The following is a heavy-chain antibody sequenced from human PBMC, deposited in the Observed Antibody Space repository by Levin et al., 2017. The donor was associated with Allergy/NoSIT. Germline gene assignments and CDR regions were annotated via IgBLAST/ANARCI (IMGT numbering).Heavy chain of an antibody. CDR3: ARRDSDGSNSFDY. J-gene: IGHJ4*02. D-gene: IGHD2-21*01. CDR1: GYSFTSYW. V-gene: IGHV5-51*01. CDR2: IFPSDSDT. Sequence: GESLKISCQASGYSFTSYWFGWVRQRPGKGLEWMGLIFPSDSDTRVSPSFQGQIIMSVDKSISTAYLQWTSLKASDSAMYYCARRDSDGSNSFDYWGQGTLVTVSS.